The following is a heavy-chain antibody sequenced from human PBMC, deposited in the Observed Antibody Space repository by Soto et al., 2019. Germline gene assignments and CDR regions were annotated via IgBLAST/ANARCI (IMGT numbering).Heavy chain of an antibody. J-gene: IGHJ4*02. CDR2: TYGNGRST. D-gene: IGHD1-26*01. Sequence: EVQLLESGGGLVQPAGSLRLSCAASGFTFSIYTMSWFRQAPGKGLEWVSSTYGNGRSTFYSAAVKGRFTMTRDNSGNTVYLQMSNLRAEDTAIYYCAKDFTPDSRWDIDYWGQGSLVTVSS. CDR3: AKDFTPDSRWDIDY. CDR1: GFTFSIYT. V-gene: IGHV3-23*01.